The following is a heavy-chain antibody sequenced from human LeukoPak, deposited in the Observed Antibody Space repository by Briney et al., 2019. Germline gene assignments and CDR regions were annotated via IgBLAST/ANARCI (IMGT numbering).Heavy chain of an antibody. J-gene: IGHJ4*02. V-gene: IGHV3-64*01. D-gene: IGHD2/OR15-2a*01. CDR1: GFTFSSYG. Sequence: GGSLRLSCAASGFTFSSYGMHWVRQAPGKGLEYVSAISSNGGSTYYANSVKGRFTISRDNSKNTLYLQMGSLRAEDMAVYYCARGTVRIIDYWGQGTLVTVSS. CDR3: ARGTVRIIDY. CDR2: ISSNGGST.